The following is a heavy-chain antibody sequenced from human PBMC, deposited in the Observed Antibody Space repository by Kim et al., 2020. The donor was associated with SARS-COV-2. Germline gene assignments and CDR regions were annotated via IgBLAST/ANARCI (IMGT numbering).Heavy chain of an antibody. CDR1: GDSVSSNSAA. V-gene: IGHV6-1*01. J-gene: IGHJ4*02. CDR2: TYYRSKWYN. CDR3: ARGRMGIAAAGRRWEFDY. Sequence: SQTLSLACAISGDSVSSNSAAWNWIRQSPSRGLEWLGRTYYRSKWYNDYAVSVKSRITINPDTSKNQFSLQLNSVTPEDTAVYYCARGRMGIAAAGRRWEFDYWGQGTLVTVSS. D-gene: IGHD6-13*01.